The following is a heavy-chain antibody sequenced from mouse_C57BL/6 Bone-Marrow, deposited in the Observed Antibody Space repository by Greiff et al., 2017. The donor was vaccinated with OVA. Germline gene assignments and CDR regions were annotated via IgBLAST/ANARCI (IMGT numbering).Heavy chain of an antibody. Sequence: VQLQQSDAELVKPGASVKISCKVSGYTFTDHTIHWMKQRPEQGLEWIGYIYPRDGSTKYNEKFKGKATLTADKSSSTAYMHLNSLTSEDSAVYFGARGGHYYGSSVFAYWGQGTLVTVSA. CDR3: ARGGHYYGSSVFAY. V-gene: IGHV1-78*01. D-gene: IGHD1-1*01. CDR2: IYPRDGST. J-gene: IGHJ3*01. CDR1: GYTFTDHT.